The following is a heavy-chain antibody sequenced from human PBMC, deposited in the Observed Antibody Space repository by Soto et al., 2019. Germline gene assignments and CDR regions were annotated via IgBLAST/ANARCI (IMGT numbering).Heavy chain of an antibody. D-gene: IGHD1-1*01. Sequence: QVHLVQSGAEVKMPGASVKVSYKGAGYAFTTYGITWVRQAPGQGLEWMGWISAHSGNTNYAQKLQGRVTVTRDTSTSTAYMELRSLRSDDTAVYYCARGRYGDYWGQGARVTVSS. CDR3: ARGRYGDY. CDR1: GYAFTTYG. J-gene: IGHJ4*02. V-gene: IGHV1-18*01. CDR2: ISAHSGNT.